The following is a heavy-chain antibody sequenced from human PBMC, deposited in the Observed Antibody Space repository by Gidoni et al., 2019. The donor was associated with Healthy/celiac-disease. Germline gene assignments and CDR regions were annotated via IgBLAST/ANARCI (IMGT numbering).Heavy chain of an antibody. CDR3: ARLRAGSGSRLFDY. CDR2: IYYSGST. J-gene: IGHJ4*02. CDR1: GGSISSYY. Sequence: QVQLQASGPGLVKPSETLSLTCTASGGSISSYYWSWIRQPPGKGLEWIGYIYYSGSTNYNPSLKSRVTISVDTSKNQFSLKLSSVTAADTAVYYCARLRAGSGSRLFDYWGQGTLVTVSS. D-gene: IGHD3-10*01. V-gene: IGHV4-59*08.